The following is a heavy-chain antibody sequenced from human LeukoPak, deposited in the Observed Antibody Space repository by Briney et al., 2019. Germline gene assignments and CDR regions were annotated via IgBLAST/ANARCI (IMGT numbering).Heavy chain of an antibody. V-gene: IGHV3-23*01. CDR2: ISGSGGST. Sequence: GGTLRLSCAASGFTFSSYGMSWVRQAPGKGPEWVSAISGSGGSTYYADSVKGRFTISRDNSKNTLYLQMNSLRAEDTGVHYCAKFETAMDFDYWGQGTLVTVSS. CDR1: GFTFSSYG. D-gene: IGHD5-18*01. J-gene: IGHJ4*02. CDR3: AKFETAMDFDY.